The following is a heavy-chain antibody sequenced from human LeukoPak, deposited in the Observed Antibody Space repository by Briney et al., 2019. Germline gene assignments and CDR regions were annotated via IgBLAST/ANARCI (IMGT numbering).Heavy chain of an antibody. V-gene: IGHV5-51*01. CDR1: GYTFTDYW. CDR3: ARGHGDYYFDY. CDR2: IYAGNSDT. D-gene: IGHD7-27*01. J-gene: IGHJ4*02. Sequence: GESLKISCRGSGYTFTDYWIGWVRQMPGKGLEWMGIIYAGNSDTRYSPSLQDQVTISADKSISTAYLQWSSLKASDTAMYYCARGHGDYYFDYWGQGTLVTVSS.